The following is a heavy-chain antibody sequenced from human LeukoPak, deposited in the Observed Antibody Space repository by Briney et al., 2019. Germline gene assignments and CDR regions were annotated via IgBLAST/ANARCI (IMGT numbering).Heavy chain of an antibody. CDR1: GFTFSSYS. Sequence: GGSLRLSCAASGFTFSSYSMNWVRQAPGKRLEWVSSISSSSSYIYYADSVKGRFTISRDNAKNSLYLQMNSLRAEDTAVYYCARSYYDILTGYKEYYFDYWGQGTLVTVSS. D-gene: IGHD3-9*01. V-gene: IGHV3-21*01. CDR3: ARSYYDILTGYKEYYFDY. CDR2: ISSSSSYI. J-gene: IGHJ4*02.